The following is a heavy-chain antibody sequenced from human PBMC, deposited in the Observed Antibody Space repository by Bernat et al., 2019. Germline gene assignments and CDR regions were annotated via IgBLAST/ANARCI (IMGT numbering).Heavy chain of an antibody. CDR1: GFTFSNHA. J-gene: IGHJ5*02. D-gene: IGHD1-26*01. CDR3: AREIGEWELLGNWFDP. Sequence: EVQLMESGGGLVQPGGSLRLSCAASGFTFSNHAMNWVRQAPGKGLGWVSGISGNGIDTYYADSVKGRFTSSRDNAKNSLYLQMNSLRAEDTAVYYCAREIGEWELLGNWFDPWGQGTLVTVSS. CDR2: ISGNGIDT. V-gene: IGHV3-23*01.